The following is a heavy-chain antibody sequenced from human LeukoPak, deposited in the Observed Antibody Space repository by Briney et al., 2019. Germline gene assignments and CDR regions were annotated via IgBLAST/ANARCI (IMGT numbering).Heavy chain of an antibody. CDR1: GYTFTGYY. Sequence: ASVKVSCKASGYTFTGYYMHWVRQAPGQGLEWMGWINPNSGGTNYAQKFQGWVTMTRDTSTSTVYMELSSLRSEDTAVHYCARSGLLFGYYFDYWGQGTLVTVSS. D-gene: IGHD2-21*02. CDR2: INPNSGGT. J-gene: IGHJ4*02. V-gene: IGHV1-2*04. CDR3: ARSGLLFGYYFDY.